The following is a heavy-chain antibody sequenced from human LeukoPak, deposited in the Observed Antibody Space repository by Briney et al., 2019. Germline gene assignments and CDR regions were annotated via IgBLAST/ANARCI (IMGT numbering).Heavy chain of an antibody. Sequence: SETLSLTCTVSGGSISSSSYYWSWIRQPPGKGLEWIGEINHSGSTNYNPSLKSRVTISVDTSKNQFSLKLSSVTAADTAVYYCARWRSPRYCSGGSCYGGFDYWGQGTLVTVSS. J-gene: IGHJ4*02. D-gene: IGHD2-15*01. CDR1: GGSISSSSYY. CDR3: ARWRSPRYCSGGSCYGGFDY. V-gene: IGHV4-39*07. CDR2: INHSGST.